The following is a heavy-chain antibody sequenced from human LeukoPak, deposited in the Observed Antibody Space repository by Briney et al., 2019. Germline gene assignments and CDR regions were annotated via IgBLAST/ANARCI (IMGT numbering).Heavy chain of an antibody. V-gene: IGHV3-23*01. CDR3: AKDPPHVSWLFDY. CDR1: GIPLSKYG. D-gene: IGHD3-16*01. J-gene: IGHJ4*02. CDR2: ISDSGGRT. Sequence: GSLRISCLVSGIPLSKYGMSWVRPAPGKGLEWVAGISDSGGRTNYADSVKGRFTISRDSPKNTLYLQMNSLRAEDTAVYYCAKDPPHVSWLFDYWGQGTLVTVSS.